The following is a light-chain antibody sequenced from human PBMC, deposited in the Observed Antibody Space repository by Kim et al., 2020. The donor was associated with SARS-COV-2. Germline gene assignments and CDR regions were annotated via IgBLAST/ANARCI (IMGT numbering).Light chain of an antibody. V-gene: IGLV10-54*04. J-gene: IGLJ3*02. CDR1: SNNVGDQG. CDR3: SAWDRRLSAWV. Sequence: PNATPTCTGDSNNVGDQGATWLQQHQDHPPKLLSYRNNNRPSGISERFSASRSGNTASLTIAGLQPDDEGDYYCSAWDRRLSAWVFGEGTQLTVL. CDR2: RNN.